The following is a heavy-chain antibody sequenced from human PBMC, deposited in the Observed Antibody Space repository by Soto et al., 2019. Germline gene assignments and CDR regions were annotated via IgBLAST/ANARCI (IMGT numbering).Heavy chain of an antibody. Sequence: GGSLRLSCAASGFTFSSYAMSWVRQAPGKGLEWVSAISGSGGSTYYADSVKGRFTISRDNTKNTLYLQMNSLRAEDKAVSYLAKCGIVVVVAAPPRGRYMDVWGKGTTVTVSS. J-gene: IGHJ6*03. CDR2: ISGSGGST. V-gene: IGHV3-23*01. CDR3: AKCGIVVVVAAPPRGRYMDV. CDR1: GFTFSSYA. D-gene: IGHD2-15*01.